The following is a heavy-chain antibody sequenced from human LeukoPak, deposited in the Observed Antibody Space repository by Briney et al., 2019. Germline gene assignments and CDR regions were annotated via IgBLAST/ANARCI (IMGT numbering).Heavy chain of an antibody. Sequence: SETLSLTCTVSGYSISSGYYWGWIRQPPGKGLEWIGNIYHSGSTYYNPSRKSRVTISVDTSKNQFSLKPSSVTAADTAVYYCARDSPDLWFGENYKLDAFDIWGQGTMVTVSS. CDR2: IYHSGST. J-gene: IGHJ3*02. CDR3: ARDSPDLWFGENYKLDAFDI. D-gene: IGHD3-10*01. CDR1: GYSISSGYY. V-gene: IGHV4-38-2*02.